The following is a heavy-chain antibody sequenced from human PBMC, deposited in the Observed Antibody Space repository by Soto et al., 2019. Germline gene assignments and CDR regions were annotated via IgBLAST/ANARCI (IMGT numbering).Heavy chain of an antibody. J-gene: IGHJ6*02. Sequence: ASVKVSCKASGGTFSSYAISWVRQAPGQGLEWMGGIIPIFGTANYAQKFQGRVTITADESTSTAYMELSSLRSEDTAVYYCARAVLEWSETPYYYYGMDVWGQGTTVTVSS. CDR1: GGTFSSYA. V-gene: IGHV1-69*13. CDR3: ARAVLEWSETPYYYYGMDV. CDR2: IIPIFGTA. D-gene: IGHD3-3*01.